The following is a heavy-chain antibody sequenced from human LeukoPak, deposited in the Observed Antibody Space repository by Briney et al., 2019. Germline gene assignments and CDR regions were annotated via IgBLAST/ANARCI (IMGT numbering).Heavy chain of an antibody. CDR3: ARGIMSSSPLAKYSYGLGVGMDV. D-gene: IGHD5-18*01. CDR1: GYTFTSYA. J-gene: IGHJ6*02. CDR2: INAGNGNT. Sequence: ASVKVSCKASGYTFTSYAMHWVRQAPGQRLEWMGWINAGNGNTKYSQKFQGRVTITRDTSASTAYMELSSLRSEDTAVYYCARGIMSSSPLAKYSYGLGVGMDVWGQGTTVTVSS. V-gene: IGHV1-3*01.